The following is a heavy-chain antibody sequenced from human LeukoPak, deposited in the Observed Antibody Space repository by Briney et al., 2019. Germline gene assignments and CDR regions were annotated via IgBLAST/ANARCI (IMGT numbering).Heavy chain of an antibody. V-gene: IGHV4-59*12. CDR1: GGSISSYY. Sequence: PSETLSLTCTVSGGSISSYYWSWIRQPPGKGLEWIGYIYYSGSTNYNPSLKSRVTISVDTSKNQFSLKLSSVTAADTAVYYCASVRAYQLLYGDYYYGMDVWGQGTTVTVSS. D-gene: IGHD2-2*02. CDR2: IYYSGST. J-gene: IGHJ6*02. CDR3: ASVRAYQLLYGDYYYGMDV.